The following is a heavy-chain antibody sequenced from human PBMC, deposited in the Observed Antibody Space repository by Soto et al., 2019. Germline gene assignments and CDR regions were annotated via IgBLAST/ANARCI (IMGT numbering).Heavy chain of an antibody. CDR2: MFPIFGIA. CDR1: GGTFSSYA. D-gene: IGHD3-9*01. Sequence: SVKVSCKASGGTFSSYAIRWVRKAPGQGLEWMGGMFPIFGIANYAQRFPGGVTITADKSTSTAYMELSSLRSEDAAVYYCARYEPLRYFDWLLPAGMDVWG. J-gene: IGHJ6*02. V-gene: IGHV1-69*10. CDR3: ARYEPLRYFDWLLPAGMDV.